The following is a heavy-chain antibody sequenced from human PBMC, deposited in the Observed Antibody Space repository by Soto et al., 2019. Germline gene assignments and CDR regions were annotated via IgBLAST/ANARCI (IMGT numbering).Heavy chain of an antibody. D-gene: IGHD4-17*01. V-gene: IGHV3-23*01. Sequence: EVQLLDSGGGLAQPGGSLRVSCAASGVIFNNYAMNWVRHASGEGLQGVAGISASGVSTYYAGSVKGRFIISRDNSKNTLFLQMNSLRAEDTAIYYCAKVPLRPYYFYYWCLGTLVTVSS. J-gene: IGHJ4*02. CDR3: AKVPLRPYYFYY. CDR1: GVIFNNYA. CDR2: ISASGVST.